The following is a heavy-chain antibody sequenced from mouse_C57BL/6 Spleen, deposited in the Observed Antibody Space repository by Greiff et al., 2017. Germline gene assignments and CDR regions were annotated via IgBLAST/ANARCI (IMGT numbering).Heavy chain of an antibody. CDR1: GYSITSGYY. J-gene: IGHJ1*03. CDR2: ISYDGSN. CDR3: AIYDGFNWYFDV. Sequence: EVKLLESGPGLVKPSQSLSLTCSVTGYSITSGYYWNWIRQFPGNKLEWMGYISYDGSNNYNPSLKNRISITRDTSKNQFFLKLNSVTTEDTATYYCAIYDGFNWYFDVWGTGTTVTVSS. D-gene: IGHD2-3*01. V-gene: IGHV3-6*01.